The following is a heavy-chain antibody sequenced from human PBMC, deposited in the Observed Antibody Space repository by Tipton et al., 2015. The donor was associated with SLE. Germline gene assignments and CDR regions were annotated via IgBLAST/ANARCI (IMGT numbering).Heavy chain of an antibody. CDR2: ISSSSSYI. D-gene: IGHD2-15*01. CDR3: AREGVDYYYYMDV. CDR1: GFTFSSYS. V-gene: IGHV3-21*01. J-gene: IGHJ6*03. Sequence: SLRLSCAASGFTFSSYSMNWVRQAPGKGLEWVSSISSSSSYIYYADSVKGRFTIPRDNAKNSLYLQMNSLRAEDTAVYYCAREGVDYYYYMDVWGKGTTVTVSS.